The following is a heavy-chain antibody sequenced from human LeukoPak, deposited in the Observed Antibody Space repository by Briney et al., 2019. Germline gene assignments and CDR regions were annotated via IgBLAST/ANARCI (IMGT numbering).Heavy chain of an antibody. Sequence: GGSLRLSCAASGLTFSSYEMNWVRQAPGKGLEWVSYISSSGSTIYYADSVKGRFTISRDNAKNSLYLQMNSLRAEDTAVYYCAREHPDWYFDLWGRGTLVTVSS. CDR1: GLTFSSYE. V-gene: IGHV3-48*03. J-gene: IGHJ2*01. CDR3: AREHPDWYFDL. CDR2: ISSSGSTI.